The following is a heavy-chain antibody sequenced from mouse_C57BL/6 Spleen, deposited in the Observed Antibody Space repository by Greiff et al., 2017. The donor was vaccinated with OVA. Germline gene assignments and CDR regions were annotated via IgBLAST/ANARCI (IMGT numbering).Heavy chain of an antibody. D-gene: IGHD2-4*01. CDR2: ISSGSSTI. CDR1: GFTFSDYG. V-gene: IGHV5-17*01. Sequence: EVQRVESGGGLVKPGGSLKLSCAASGFTFSDYGMHWVRQAPEKGLAWVAYISSGSSTIYYADTVKGRFTISRDNAKNTLFLQMTSLRSEDTDMYDCARGDYYYDEVDYWGQGTTLTVSS. J-gene: IGHJ2*01. CDR3: ARGDYYYDEVDY.